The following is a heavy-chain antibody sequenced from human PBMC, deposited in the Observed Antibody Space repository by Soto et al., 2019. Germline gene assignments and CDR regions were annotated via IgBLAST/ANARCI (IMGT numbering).Heavy chain of an antibody. CDR3: AKDLLVTFPYYYYMDV. V-gene: IGHV3-23*01. D-gene: IGHD6-13*01. CDR1: GFTFSSYA. Sequence: GGSLRLSCAASGFTFSSYAMSWVRQAPGKGLEWVSAISGSGGSTYYADSVKGRFTISRDNSKNTLYLQMNSLRAEDTAVYYCAKDLLVTFPYYYYMDVWGKGTTVTVSS. J-gene: IGHJ6*03. CDR2: ISGSGGST.